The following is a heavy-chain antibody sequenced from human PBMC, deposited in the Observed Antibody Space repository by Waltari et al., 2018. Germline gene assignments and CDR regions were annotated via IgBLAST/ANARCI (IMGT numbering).Heavy chain of an antibody. CDR1: DASISTSRDY. V-gene: IGHV4-39*02. J-gene: IGHJ5*02. Sequence: HLQLQESGPGLVKPSETLSLTCTVSDASISTSRDYWGWVRQPPGKGLEWIGHIYYSGSTYYNPSLKSRLVISVDTSKNHCSLRLSSVTAADTAVYYCARRAGSSASRWFDPWGQGILVTVSS. CDR3: ARRAGSSASRWFDP. CDR2: IYYSGST. D-gene: IGHD6-6*01.